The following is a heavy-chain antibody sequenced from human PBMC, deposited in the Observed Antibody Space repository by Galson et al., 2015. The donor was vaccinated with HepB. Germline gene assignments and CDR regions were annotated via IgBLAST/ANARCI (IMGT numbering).Heavy chain of an antibody. D-gene: IGHD2-2*01. Sequence: SLRLSCAASRFTFSNYALSWVRQAPGKGLEWVSVISGSGATTYYADSVKGRFTVSRDSSKNTLYLQMNSLRAEDTAVYYCAKGIVPAAIAGYFDYWGQGTLVTVSS. CDR3: AKGIVPAAIAGYFDY. CDR1: RFTFSNYA. V-gene: IGHV3-23*01. CDR2: ISGSGATT. J-gene: IGHJ4*02.